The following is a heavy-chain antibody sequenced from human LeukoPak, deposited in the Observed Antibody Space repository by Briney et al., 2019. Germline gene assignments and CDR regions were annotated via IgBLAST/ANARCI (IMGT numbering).Heavy chain of an antibody. J-gene: IGHJ4*02. CDR3: ARVGATIRGPFDY. V-gene: IGHV4-4*02. D-gene: IGHD1-26*01. CDR2: IYHSGST. CDR1: GGSISSSNW. Sequence: SVTLSLTCAVSGGSISSSNWWSWVRQPPGKGLEWIGEIYHSGSTNYNPSLKSRVTISVDKSKNQFSLKLSSVTAADTAVYYCARVGATIRGPFDYWGQGTLVTVSS.